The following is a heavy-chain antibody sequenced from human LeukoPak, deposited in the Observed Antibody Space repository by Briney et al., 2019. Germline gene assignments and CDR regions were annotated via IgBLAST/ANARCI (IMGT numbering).Heavy chain of an antibody. CDR1: GYTFTSYH. CDR2: INPSGGTT. D-gene: IGHD5-24*01. CDR3: ARGRDGYNLRTTQFDY. Sequence: GASVKVSCKASGYTFTSYHMHWVRQAPGQGLEWMGIINPSGGTTNYAQKFRGRVTMTRDMSTSTVYMELSSLRADDTAVYYCARGRDGYNLRTTQFDYWGQGTLVTVSS. V-gene: IGHV1-46*01. J-gene: IGHJ4*02.